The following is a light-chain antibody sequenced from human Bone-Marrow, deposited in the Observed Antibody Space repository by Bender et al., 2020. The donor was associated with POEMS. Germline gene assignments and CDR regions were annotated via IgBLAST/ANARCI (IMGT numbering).Light chain of an antibody. J-gene: IGLJ1*01. CDR1: STDVGGYNY. CDR2: DVT. CDR3: CSYAGSMTFR. V-gene: IGLV2-23*02. Sequence: QSALTQPASVSGSPGQSITISCTGTSTDVGGYNYVSWYQQLPDKAPKLLIYDVTKRPSGVSNRFSGSQSGNTAYLTISGLQAEDEADYYGCSYAGSMTFRFGSGTNVTVL.